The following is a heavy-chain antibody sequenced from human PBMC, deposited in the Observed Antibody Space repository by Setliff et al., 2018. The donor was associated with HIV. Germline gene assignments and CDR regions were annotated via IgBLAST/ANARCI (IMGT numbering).Heavy chain of an antibody. J-gene: IGHJ4*02. CDR1: GFSISSRYY. Sequence: PSETLSLTCDVSGFSISSRYYWGWIRQSPGKGLEWIGNIYHTGSSYYNPSLNDRATISLDTSKNQFSLELNSVTAADTAVYYCARDVLDLVISVYGFWGQGTLVTVSS. D-gene: IGHD3-22*01. CDR2: IYHTGSS. CDR3: ARDVLDLVISVYGF. V-gene: IGHV4-38-2*02.